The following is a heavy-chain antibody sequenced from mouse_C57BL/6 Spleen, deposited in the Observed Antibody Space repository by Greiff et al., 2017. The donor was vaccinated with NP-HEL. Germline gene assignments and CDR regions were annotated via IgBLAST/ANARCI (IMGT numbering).Heavy chain of an antibody. CDR3: ARTTTVVPGFAY. Sequence: EVKLMESGGGLVKPGGSLKLSCAASGFTFSDYGMHWVRQAPEKGLEWVAYISSGSSTIYYADTVKGRFTISRDNAKNTLFLQMTSLRSEDTAMYYCARTTTVVPGFAYWGQGTLVTVSA. CDR2: ISSGSSTI. V-gene: IGHV5-17*01. J-gene: IGHJ3*01. CDR1: GFTFSDYG. D-gene: IGHD1-1*01.